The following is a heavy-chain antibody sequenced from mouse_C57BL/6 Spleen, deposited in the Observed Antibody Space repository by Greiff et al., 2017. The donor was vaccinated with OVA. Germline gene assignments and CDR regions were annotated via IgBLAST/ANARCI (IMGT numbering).Heavy chain of an antibody. CDR1: GFSLSTSGMG. CDR3: ARRGRLLRDAMDY. D-gene: IGHD1-1*01. J-gene: IGHJ4*01. Sequence: QVTLKESGPGILQSSQTLRLTCSFSGFSLSTSGMGVSWIRQPSGKGLEWLAHIYWDDDKRYNPSLKSRLTIAKDTSRNQVFLKITSVDTADTATYYCARRGRLLRDAMDYWGQGTSVTVSS. V-gene: IGHV8-12*01. CDR2: IYWDDDK.